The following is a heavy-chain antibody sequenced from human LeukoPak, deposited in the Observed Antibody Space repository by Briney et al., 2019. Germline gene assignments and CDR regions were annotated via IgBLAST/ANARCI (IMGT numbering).Heavy chain of an antibody. V-gene: IGHV4-4*07. CDR2: IHPSGST. CDR3: ARLSPELWLYGRYYFDY. J-gene: IGHJ4*02. Sequence: SETLSLTCTVSGDSISSYYWSGVRQPAGKGLEWIGRIHPSGSTNYNPSLKSRVTLSVDTSKNQFSLKLSSVTAADTAVYYCARLSPELWLYGRYYFDYWGQGTLVTVSS. CDR1: GDSISSYY. D-gene: IGHD5-18*01.